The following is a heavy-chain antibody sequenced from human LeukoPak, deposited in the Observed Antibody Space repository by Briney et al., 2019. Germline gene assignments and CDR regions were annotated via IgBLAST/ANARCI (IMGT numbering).Heavy chain of an antibody. V-gene: IGHV4-34*01. J-gene: IGHJ4*02. CDR3: ARVRGVAAGTDY. Sequence: SETLSLTCAVHGGSFSDYSWTWIRQSPGKGLEWIGEISHTGGTNYKPSLNSRVTISVDTSKKQISLNLTSVTVADTAVYYCARVRGVAAGTDYWDQGTLVTVSS. CDR1: GGSFSDYS. D-gene: IGHD6-13*01. CDR2: ISHTGGT.